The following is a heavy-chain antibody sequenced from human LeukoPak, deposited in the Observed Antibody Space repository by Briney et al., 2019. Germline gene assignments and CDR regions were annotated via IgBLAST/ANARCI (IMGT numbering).Heavy chain of an antibody. D-gene: IGHD4-17*01. CDR2: MYHIGGI. CDR3: AATIKRDYGDTNLDY. J-gene: IGHJ4*02. CDR1: GDSISSYH. Sequence: SHTLSLTCPVPGDSISSYHWSWIRPPPGKGPEPLGYMYHIGGINYNPSLKSRVTISVDTSENQFSLKLTSVTAADTAVYYCAATIKRDYGDTNLDYWGQGTLVTVSS. V-gene: IGHV4-59*07.